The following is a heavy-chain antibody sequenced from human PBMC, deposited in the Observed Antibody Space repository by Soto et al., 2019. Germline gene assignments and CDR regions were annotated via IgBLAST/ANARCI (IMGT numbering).Heavy chain of an antibody. CDR2: IIPILTTT. D-gene: IGHD2-21*02. Sequence: QVQLVQSGAEVRKPGSSVKVSCRASGDTFSSYTVNWVRQAPGRVLEWLGRIIPILTTTDYAHKFRVRLTSTADKSTKTVHLELSSLRSEATAVSYCGRRRYGGYDCYYKHYTGMDLWGQGPTFTVAS. J-gene: IGHJ6*02. V-gene: IGHV1-69*08. CDR3: GRRRYGGYDCYYKHYTGMDL. CDR1: GDTFSSYT.